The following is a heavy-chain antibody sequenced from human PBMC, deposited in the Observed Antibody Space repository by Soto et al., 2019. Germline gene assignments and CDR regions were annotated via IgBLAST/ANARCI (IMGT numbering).Heavy chain of an antibody. D-gene: IGHD3-10*01. CDR2: ISAHNGNT. CDR1: GYAFTTYG. Sequence: ASVKVSCKGSGYAFTTYGITWVRQAPGQGLEWMGWISAHNGNTNYAQKLQGRVTVTRDTSTSTAYMELRSLRYDDTAVYYCARGRLGDLWGQGSLVIGSS. J-gene: IGHJ4*02. CDR3: ARGRLGDL. V-gene: IGHV1-18*01.